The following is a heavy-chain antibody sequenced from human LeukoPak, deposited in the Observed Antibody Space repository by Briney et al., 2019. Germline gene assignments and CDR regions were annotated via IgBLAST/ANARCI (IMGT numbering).Heavy chain of an antibody. CDR1: GFTFSSYA. CDR2: ISYDGSNK. D-gene: IGHD3-9*01. J-gene: IGHJ4*02. Sequence: GRSLRLSCAASGFTFSSYAMHWVRQAPGKGLEWVAVISYDGSNKYYADSVKGRFTISRDNSKNTLYLQMNSLRAEDTAVYYCARGGILTGMVGYWDQGTLVTVSS. CDR3: ARGGILTGMVGY. V-gene: IGHV3-30*04.